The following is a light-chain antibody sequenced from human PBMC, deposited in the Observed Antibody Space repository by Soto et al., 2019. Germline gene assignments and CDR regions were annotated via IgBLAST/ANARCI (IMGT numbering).Light chain of an antibody. CDR2: SNN. V-gene: IGLV1-44*01. CDR3: AAWDESLNGYYV. Sequence: QSVLTQPPSASGTPGQRVSISCSGSSSNIGSNTVNWYQQLPGTAPKLVIYSNNQRPSGVPDRFSGSKSGTSASLAISGLQSEDEADYYCAAWDESLNGYYVFGTGTTVTVL. J-gene: IGLJ1*01. CDR1: SSNIGSNT.